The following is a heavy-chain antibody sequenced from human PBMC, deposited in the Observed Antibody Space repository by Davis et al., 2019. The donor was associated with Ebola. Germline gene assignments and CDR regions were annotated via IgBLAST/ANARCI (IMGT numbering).Heavy chain of an antibody. CDR3: ARHLTDTAAGHTAFDI. Sequence: GGSLRLSCKVSGYSFTNYWIAWVRQMPGKGLEWVGIIYLNDSDTRYSPSFQGQVTISADTSISTAYLQWGSLKASDTAMYYCARHLTDTAAGHTAFDIWGQGTLVTVSS. CDR2: IYLNDSDT. J-gene: IGHJ3*02. CDR1: GYSFTNYW. D-gene: IGHD6-25*01. V-gene: IGHV5-51*01.